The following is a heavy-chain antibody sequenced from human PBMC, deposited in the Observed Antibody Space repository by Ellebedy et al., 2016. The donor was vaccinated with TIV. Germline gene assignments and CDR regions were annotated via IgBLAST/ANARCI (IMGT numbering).Heavy chain of an antibody. CDR3: ARDYRTRDGLLGMDF. CDR1: GGYFSSYD. CDR2: IIPIFGTT. D-gene: IGHD5-24*01. Sequence: SVKVSCKASGGYFSSYDISWVRHPPGQGLEWMGGIIPIFGTTNYTQKFQGRVTIIADESTSTAYMELSSLRSEDTAVYYCARDYRTRDGLLGMDFWGQGTTVTVSS. V-gene: IGHV1-69*13. J-gene: IGHJ6*02.